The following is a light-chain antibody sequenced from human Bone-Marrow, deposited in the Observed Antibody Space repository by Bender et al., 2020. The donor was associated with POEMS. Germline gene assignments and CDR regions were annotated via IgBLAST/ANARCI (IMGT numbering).Light chain of an antibody. CDR1: SSDVGGYDY. V-gene: IGLV2-14*01. CDR2: DVS. CDR3: CSYSGSYTWV. J-gene: IGLJ3*02. Sequence: QSVLTQPAPVSGSPGQSITISCTGTSSDVGGYDYVSWYQQHPGKAPKLMIYDVSNRPSGVSNRFSGSKSGNTASLTISGLQVEDESDYYCCSYSGSYTWVFGGGTKVTVL.